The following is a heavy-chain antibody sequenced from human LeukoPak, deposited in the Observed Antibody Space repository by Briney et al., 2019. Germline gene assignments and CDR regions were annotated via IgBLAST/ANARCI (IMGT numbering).Heavy chain of an antibody. V-gene: IGHV4-39*07. CDR1: GFTFSNHYM. Sequence: PGGSLRLSCAASGFTFSNHYMDWVRQPPGKGLEWIGSINYSGWTYYNPSLKSRLTMSVDTAKRQFSLRLTSVTAADTALYYCARDIDDVGALLDFWGQGTLVTVSS. CDR3: ARDIDDVGALLDF. CDR2: INYSGWT. D-gene: IGHD1-26*01. J-gene: IGHJ4*02.